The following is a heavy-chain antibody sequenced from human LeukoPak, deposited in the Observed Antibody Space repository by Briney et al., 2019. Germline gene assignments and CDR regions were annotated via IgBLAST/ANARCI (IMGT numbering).Heavy chain of an antibody. D-gene: IGHD5-12*01. CDR2: IYYSGST. V-gene: IGHV4-59*01. CDR1: GGSISSYY. Sequence: SETLSLTCTVSGGSISSYYWSWIRQPPGKGLEWIGYIYYSGSTNYNPSLKSRVTISVDTSKNQFSLKLSSVTAADTAVYYCARPRGYHHDAFDIWGQGTMVTVSS. J-gene: IGHJ3*02. CDR3: ARPRGYHHDAFDI.